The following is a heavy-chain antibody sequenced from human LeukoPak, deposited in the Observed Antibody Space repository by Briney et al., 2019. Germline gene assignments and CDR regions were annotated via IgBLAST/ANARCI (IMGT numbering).Heavy chain of an antibody. Sequence: GGSLRLSCAASGFTFSSYSMNWVRQAPGKGLEWVSSISSSSSYIYYADSVKGRFTISRDNAKNSLYLQMNSLRAEDTAVYYCARDQGSYGSPFDYWGQGTLVTVSS. J-gene: IGHJ4*02. CDR2: ISSSSSYI. V-gene: IGHV3-21*01. D-gene: IGHD1-26*01. CDR3: ARDQGSYGSPFDY. CDR1: GFTFSSYS.